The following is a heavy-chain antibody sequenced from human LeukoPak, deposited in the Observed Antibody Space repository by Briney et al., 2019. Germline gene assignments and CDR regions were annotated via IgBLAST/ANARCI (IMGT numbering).Heavy chain of an antibody. Sequence: SETPSLTCTVSGGSISSYYWSWIRQPPGKGLEWIGYIYYSGSTNYNPSLKSRVTISVDTSKNQFSLNLSSVTAADTAIYYCARLGGATSPFGYWGQGTLVTVSS. CDR1: GGSISSYY. D-gene: IGHD1-26*01. CDR2: IYYSGST. J-gene: IGHJ4*02. CDR3: ARLGGATSPFGY. V-gene: IGHV4-59*08.